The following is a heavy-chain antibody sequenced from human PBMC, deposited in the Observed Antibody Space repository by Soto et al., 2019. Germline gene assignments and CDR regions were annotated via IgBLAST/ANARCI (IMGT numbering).Heavy chain of an antibody. CDR2: ISYDGSNK. V-gene: IGHV3-30*18. D-gene: IGHD6-19*01. J-gene: IGHJ4*02. CDR1: GFTFSSYG. CDR3: AKDLSSGWQRYYFDY. Sequence: GGSLRLSCAAAGFTFSSYGMHWVRQAPGKGLEWVAVISYDGSNKYYADSVKGRFTISRDNSENTLYLQMNSLRAEDTAVYYCAKDLSSGWQRYYFDYWGQGT.